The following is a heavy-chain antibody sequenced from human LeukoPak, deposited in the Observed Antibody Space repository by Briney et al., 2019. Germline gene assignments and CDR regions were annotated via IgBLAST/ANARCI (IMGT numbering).Heavy chain of an antibody. CDR1: GGSISSYY. D-gene: IGHD1-1*01. Sequence: SETLSLTCTVSGGSISSYYWSWIRQPPGKGLEWIGYIYYSGSTNYNPSLKSRVTISVDTSKNRFSLKLSSVTAADTAVYYCARATGPLLSAFDIWGQGTMVTVSS. J-gene: IGHJ3*02. CDR3: ARATGPLLSAFDI. V-gene: IGHV4-59*01. CDR2: IYYSGST.